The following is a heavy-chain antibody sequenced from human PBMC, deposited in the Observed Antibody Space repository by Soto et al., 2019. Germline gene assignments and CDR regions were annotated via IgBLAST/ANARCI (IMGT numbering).Heavy chain of an antibody. CDR3: VKGGWLDF. V-gene: IGHV3-23*01. CDR1: GFTFNTFE. J-gene: IGHJ5*01. Sequence: EVQLLESGGGLVQPGGSLRLSCAASGFTFNTFEMSWVRQAPGRGLEWVSFISDDSSRTYYADAVKGRFTISRDNSKYTLYLQMKSLTAEDTAVYACVKGGWLDFWGQGTLVTVSS. CDR2: ISDDSSRT. D-gene: IGHD3-16*01.